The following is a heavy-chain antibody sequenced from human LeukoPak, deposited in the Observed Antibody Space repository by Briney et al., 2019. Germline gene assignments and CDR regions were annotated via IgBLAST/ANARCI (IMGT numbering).Heavy chain of an antibody. CDR3: ARDGAVAGLDAFDI. Sequence: ASVKVSCKASGYTFTSYGISWVRQAPGQGLEWMGWISAYNGKTNYAQKLQGRVTMTTDTSTSTAYMELRSLRSDDTAVYYCARDGAVAGLDAFDIWGQGTMVTVSS. J-gene: IGHJ3*02. D-gene: IGHD6-19*01. V-gene: IGHV1-18*01. CDR2: ISAYNGKT. CDR1: GYTFTSYG.